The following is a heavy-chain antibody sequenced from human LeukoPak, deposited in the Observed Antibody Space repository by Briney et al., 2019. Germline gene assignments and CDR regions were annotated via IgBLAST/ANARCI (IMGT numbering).Heavy chain of an antibody. D-gene: IGHD1-7*01. CDR3: ARTKYNWNYED. CDR1: GGSISSYY. J-gene: IGHJ4*02. Sequence: SETLSLTCTVSGGSISSYYWSWIRQPPGEGLEWIGYIYSTGSTNYNPSLKSRVTMSVDTSKNQFSLKLSSVTAADTPVYYCARTKYNWNYEDWGQGTLVAVSS. V-gene: IGHV4-4*09. CDR2: IYSTGST.